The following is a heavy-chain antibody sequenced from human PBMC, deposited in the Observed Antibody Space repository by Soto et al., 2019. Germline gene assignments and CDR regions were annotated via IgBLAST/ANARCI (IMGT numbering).Heavy chain of an antibody. CDR2: ISYDGSNK. CDR3: ARAHGPDVVTAISDY. CDR1: GFTFISYA. J-gene: IGHJ4*02. Sequence: PRGSLRLSCGASGFTFISYAMHWVRQAPGKGLEWVAVISYDGSNKYYADSVKGRFTISRDNSKNTLYLQMNSLRAEDTAVYYCARAHGPDVVTAISDYWGQGTLVTVSS. V-gene: IGHV3-30-3*01. D-gene: IGHD2-21*02.